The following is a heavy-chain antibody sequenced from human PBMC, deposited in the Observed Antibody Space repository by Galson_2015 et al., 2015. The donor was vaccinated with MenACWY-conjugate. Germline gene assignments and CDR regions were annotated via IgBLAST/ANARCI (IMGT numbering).Heavy chain of an antibody. Sequence: SLRLSCAASGFTFSSYAMHWVRQAPGKGLEWVAVISYDGSNKYYADSVKGRFTISRDNSKNTLYLQMNSLRAEDTAVYYCAREHTQGADFDYWGQGTLVTVSA. V-gene: IGHV3-30*04. J-gene: IGHJ4*02. CDR1: GFTFSSYA. D-gene: IGHD2-2*02. CDR3: AREHTQGADFDY. CDR2: ISYDGSNK.